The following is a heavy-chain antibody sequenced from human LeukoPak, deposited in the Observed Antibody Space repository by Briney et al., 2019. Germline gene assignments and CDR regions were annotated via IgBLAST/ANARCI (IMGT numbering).Heavy chain of an antibody. CDR3: ARGRGHRPLNPNLDY. CDR2: ISSSSSYI. J-gene: IGHJ4*02. D-gene: IGHD3-10*01. Sequence: GGSLRLSCAASGFTFGSYSMNWVRQAPGKGLEWVSSISSSSSYIYYADSVKGRFTISRDNAKNSLYLQMNSLRAEDTAVYYCARGRGHRPLNPNLDYWGQGTLVTVSS. V-gene: IGHV3-21*01. CDR1: GFTFGSYS.